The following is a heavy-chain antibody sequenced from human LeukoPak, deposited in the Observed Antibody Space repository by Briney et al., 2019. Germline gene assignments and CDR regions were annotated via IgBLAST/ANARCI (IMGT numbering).Heavy chain of an antibody. J-gene: IGHJ5*02. CDR3: ARHGYTSSTNWFDP. D-gene: IGHD5-18*01. CDR1: RYSFTTYW. Sequence: GESLKISCKGTRYSFTTYWIGWVRQMPGKGLEWMGIIYPGDSDARYSPSFQGQVTISADKSISTAYLQWNSLKASDTAMYYCARHGYTSSTNWFDPWGQGTLVTVSS. V-gene: IGHV5-51*01. CDR2: IYPGDSDA.